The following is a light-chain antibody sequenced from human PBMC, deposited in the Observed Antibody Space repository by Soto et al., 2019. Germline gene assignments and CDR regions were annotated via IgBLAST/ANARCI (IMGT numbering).Light chain of an antibody. J-gene: IGLJ3*02. CDR1: SSDAGSYNF. CDR2: EDS. CDR3: CSYASSSTYWV. Sequence: QSALTQPASVSGSPVQSITISCSGTSSDAGSYNFVSWYQQHPGKAPKVMIYEDSKRPSGVSNRFSGSKSGNTASLTISGLHAEDEADYYCCSYASSSTYWVFGGGTKVTVL. V-gene: IGLV2-23*01.